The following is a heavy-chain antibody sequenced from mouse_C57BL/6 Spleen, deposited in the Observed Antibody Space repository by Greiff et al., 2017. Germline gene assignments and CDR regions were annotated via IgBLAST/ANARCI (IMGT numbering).Heavy chain of an antibody. CDR3: ARKSNYFDY. CDR2: IYPSDSET. J-gene: IGHJ2*01. CDR1: GYTFTSYW. Sequence: QVQLQQPGAELVRPGSSVKLSCKASGYTFTSYWLDWVKQRPGQGLEWIGNIYPSDSETHYNQKFKDKATLTVDKSSRTAYMQLSSLTSEDSAVYYCARKSNYFDYWGQGTTLTVSS. V-gene: IGHV1-61*01. D-gene: IGHD1-3*01.